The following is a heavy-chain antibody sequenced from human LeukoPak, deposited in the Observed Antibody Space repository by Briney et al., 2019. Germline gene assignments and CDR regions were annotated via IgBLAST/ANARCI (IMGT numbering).Heavy chain of an antibody. D-gene: IGHD6-19*01. CDR3: ARVGYSSGWSKSFYYFDY. V-gene: IGHV4-61*02. CDR2: IYTSGST. Sequence: SETLSLTCTVSGGSISSGSYYWSWIRQPAGKGLEWIGRIYTSGSTNYNPSLKSRVTISVDTSKNQFSLKLSSVTAADTAVYYCARVGYSSGWSKSFYYFDYWGQGTLVTVSS. CDR1: GGSISSGSYY. J-gene: IGHJ4*02.